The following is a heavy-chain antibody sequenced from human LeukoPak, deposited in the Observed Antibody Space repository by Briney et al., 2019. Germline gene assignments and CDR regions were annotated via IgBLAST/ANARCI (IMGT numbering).Heavy chain of an antibody. J-gene: IGHJ6*03. V-gene: IGHV4-34*01. Sequence: SETLSLTCAVYGGSFSGFYWTWIRQPPGKGLEWIGEINHSGNTNYNPSLESRVTISVDTSKNQFSLKLSSVTAADTAVYYCARGPGYYYYYYMDVWGKGTTVTVSS. CDR2: INHSGNT. CDR3: ARGPGYYYYYYMDV. CDR1: GGSFSGFY.